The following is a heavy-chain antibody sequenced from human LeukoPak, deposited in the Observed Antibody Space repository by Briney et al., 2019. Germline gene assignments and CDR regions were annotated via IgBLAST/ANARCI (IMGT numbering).Heavy chain of an antibody. V-gene: IGHV1-46*01. CDR3: AMEESLIRCLF. J-gene: IGHJ3*01. CDR1: GYTFTSYY. Sequence: ASVKVSFKASGYTFTSYYMHWVRQAPSQGREWVGIINPSGGSTSYAQKFQGRVTMPSDTSTSTVYMEVSSVRSEDTAVYYCAMEESLIRCLFWGQGTMVTVSS. D-gene: IGHD3-16*01. CDR2: INPSGGST.